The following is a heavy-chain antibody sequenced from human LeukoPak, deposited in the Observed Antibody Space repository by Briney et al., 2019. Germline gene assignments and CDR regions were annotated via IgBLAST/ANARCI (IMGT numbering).Heavy chain of an antibody. CDR3: ARLTYGSGSYYKPKFDY. D-gene: IGHD3-10*01. V-gene: IGHV4-59*01. CDR2: IYYSGST. CDR1: GGSISSYY. Sequence: SEALSLTCTVSGGSISSYYWSWIRQPPGKGLEWMGYIYYSGSTNYNPSLKSRVTISVDTSKNQFSLKLSSVTAADTAVYYCARLTYGSGSYYKPKFDYWGQGTLVTVSS. J-gene: IGHJ4*02.